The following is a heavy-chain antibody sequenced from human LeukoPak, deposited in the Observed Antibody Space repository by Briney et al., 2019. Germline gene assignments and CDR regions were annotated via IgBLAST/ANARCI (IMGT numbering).Heavy chain of an antibody. D-gene: IGHD1-7*01. J-gene: IGHJ4*02. CDR3: ARDSVTGTTGHFDY. Sequence: PSETLSLTCTVSGGSISSGGYYWSWIRQHPGKGLEWIGYIYYSGSTYYNPSLKSRVTISVDTSKNQFSLKLSSVTAADTAVYHCARDSVTGTTGHFDYWGQGTLVTVSS. CDR2: IYYSGST. V-gene: IGHV4-31*03. CDR1: GGSISSGGYY.